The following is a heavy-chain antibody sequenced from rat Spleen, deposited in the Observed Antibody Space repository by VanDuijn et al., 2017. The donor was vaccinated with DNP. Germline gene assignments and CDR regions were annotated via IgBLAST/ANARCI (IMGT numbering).Heavy chain of an antibody. V-gene: IGHV5S23*01. J-gene: IGHJ4*01. CDR1: GFTFSYYG. CDR2: INTGGTNT. D-gene: IGHD1-2*01. Sequence: EVQLVESGGGLVQPGRSLKLSCAASGFTFSYYGMAWVRQAPAKGLEWVASINTGGTNTYYRDSVKGRFTISRDHAKPSLYLQMDSLRSEDTATYYCTRDNYSSYMPYYYAMDAWGQGTSVTVSS. CDR3: TRDNYSSYMPYYYAMDA.